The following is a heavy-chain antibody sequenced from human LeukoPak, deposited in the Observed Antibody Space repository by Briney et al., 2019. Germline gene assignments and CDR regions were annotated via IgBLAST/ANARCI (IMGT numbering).Heavy chain of an antibody. CDR3: ATSPLYCSGGSCYSHWFDP. Sequence: ASVKVSCKVSGYTLTELSMHWVRQAPGKGLEWMGGFDPEDGETIYAQKFQGRVTMTEDTSTDTAYMELSSLRSEDTAVYYSATSPLYCSGGSCYSHWFDPWGQGTLVTVSS. CDR2: FDPEDGET. CDR1: GYTLTELS. J-gene: IGHJ5*02. D-gene: IGHD2-15*01. V-gene: IGHV1-24*01.